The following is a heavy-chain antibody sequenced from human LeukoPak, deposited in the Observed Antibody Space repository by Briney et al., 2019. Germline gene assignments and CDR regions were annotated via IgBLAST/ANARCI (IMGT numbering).Heavy chain of an antibody. J-gene: IGHJ3*02. CDR1: GFTFGNHR. V-gene: IGHV3-7*01. D-gene: IGHD1-26*01. CDR3: ARESPDSGSWSAFDI. CDR2: IKQDGGET. Sequence: GGSLRLSCVASGFTFGNHRMSWVRQAPGKGLEWVADIKQDGGETYYADSVKGRFTISRDNAKNSLYLQMHSLRAEDTAVYYCARESPDSGSWSAFDIWGQGTMVTVSS.